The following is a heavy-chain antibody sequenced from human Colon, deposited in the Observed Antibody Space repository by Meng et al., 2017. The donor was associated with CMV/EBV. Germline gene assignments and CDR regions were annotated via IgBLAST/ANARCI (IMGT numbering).Heavy chain of an antibody. D-gene: IGHD3-10*01. Sequence: QRSLEDSAPTLGNPTQTLTLLCTFSGVSPSTIGMGVGWILQPPGKALEWLGVIYCDDDKRYSPSLKSRLTITKDTSKNQVVLTMTNLDPLDTATYYCSHRPYGSGSYFFDYWGQGTLVTVSS. CDR3: SHRPYGSGSYFFDY. CDR1: GVSPSTIGMG. V-gene: IGHV2-5*02. J-gene: IGHJ4*02. CDR2: IYCDDDK.